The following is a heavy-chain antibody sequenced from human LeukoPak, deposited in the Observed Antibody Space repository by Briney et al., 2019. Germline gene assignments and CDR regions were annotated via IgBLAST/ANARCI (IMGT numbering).Heavy chain of an antibody. CDR1: GGSFSGYY. D-gene: IGHD3-10*01. V-gene: IGHV4-34*01. Sequence: SETLSLTCAVYGGSFSGYYWSWIRQPPGKGLEWIGEINHSGSTNYNPSLKSRVTISVDTSKNQFSLKLSSVTAADTAVYYCASAPYSYGSGVVANWFDPWGQGTLVTVSS. CDR2: INHSGST. J-gene: IGHJ5*02. CDR3: ASAPYSYGSGVVANWFDP.